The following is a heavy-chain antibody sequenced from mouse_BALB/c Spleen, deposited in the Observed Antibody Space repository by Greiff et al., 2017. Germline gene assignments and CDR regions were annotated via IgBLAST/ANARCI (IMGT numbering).Heavy chain of an antibody. J-gene: IGHJ3*01. CDR2: ISSGGSYT. D-gene: IGHD4-1*01. CDR3: TRGTGTSSFAY. Sequence: DVKLVESGGGLVKPGGSLKLSCAASGFTFSSYTMSWVRQTPEKRLEWVATISSGGSYTYYPDSVKGRFTISRDNAKNTLYLQMSSLKSEDTAMYYCTRGTGTSSFAYWGQGTLVTVSA. V-gene: IGHV5-6-4*01. CDR1: GFTFSSYT.